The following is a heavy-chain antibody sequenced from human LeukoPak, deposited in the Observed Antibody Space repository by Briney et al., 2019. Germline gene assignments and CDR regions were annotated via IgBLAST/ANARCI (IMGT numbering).Heavy chain of an antibody. CDR1: GGSISSGGYY. J-gene: IGHJ5*02. V-gene: IGHV4-31*03. CDR2: IYYSGST. Sequence: PSETLSLTCTVSGGSISSGGYYWSWIRQHPGKGLEWIGYIYYSGSTYYNPSLKSRVTISVDTSKNQFSLKLSSVTAADTAVYYCANAGNEYSGRPGWFDPWGQGTLVTVSS. CDR3: ANAGNEYSGRPGWFDP. D-gene: IGHD1-26*01.